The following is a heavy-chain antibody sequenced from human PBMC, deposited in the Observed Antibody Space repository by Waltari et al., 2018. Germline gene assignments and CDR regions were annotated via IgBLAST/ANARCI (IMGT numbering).Heavy chain of an antibody. V-gene: IGHV3-49*04. CDR2: IRSKAYCGTT. CDR3: TRDGHTVTTNYYYYYYMDV. CDR1: GFTFGDYA. D-gene: IGHD4-17*01. J-gene: IGHJ6*03. Sequence: GESGGGLVQPGRSLRLSCTASGFTFGDYAMSWVRQAPGKGLEWVGFIRSKAYCGTTEYAASVKGRFTISRDDSKSIAYLQMNSLKTEDTAVYYCTRDGHTVTTNYYYYYYMDVWGKGTTVTVSS.